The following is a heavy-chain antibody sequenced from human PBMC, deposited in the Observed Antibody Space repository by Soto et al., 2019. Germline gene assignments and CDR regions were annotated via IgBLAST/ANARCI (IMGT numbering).Heavy chain of an antibody. D-gene: IGHD2-21*02. CDR3: ARGDTVTALGFNYYYYGMDV. CDR2: ISYDGSNK. CDR1: GFTFSSYA. Sequence: QVQLVESGGGVVQPGRSLRLSCAASGFTFSSYAMHWVRQAPGKGLEWVAVISYDGSNKYYADSVKGRFTISRDNPKNTLYLQMNSLRAEDTAVYYCARGDTVTALGFNYYYYGMDVWGQGTTVTVSS. J-gene: IGHJ6*02. V-gene: IGHV3-30-3*01.